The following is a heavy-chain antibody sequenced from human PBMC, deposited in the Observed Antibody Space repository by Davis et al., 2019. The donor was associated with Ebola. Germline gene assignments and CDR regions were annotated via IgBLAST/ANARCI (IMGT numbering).Heavy chain of an antibody. CDR1: GFTFTDYY. V-gene: IGHV3-74*01. J-gene: IGHJ4*02. D-gene: IGHD3-22*01. CDR2: INPDGGRT. Sequence: GESLKISCAASGFTFTDYYMGWVRQAPGKGLVWVSRINPDGGRTGYADSVKGRFTISRDNAKNTVYLQMNSLKAEDTAVYYCTRDFDRVREWGQGTLVTVSS. CDR3: TRDFDRVRE.